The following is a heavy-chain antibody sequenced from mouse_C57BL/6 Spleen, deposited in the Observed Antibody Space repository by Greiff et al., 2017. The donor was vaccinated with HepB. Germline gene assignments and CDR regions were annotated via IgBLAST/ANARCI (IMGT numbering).Heavy chain of an antibody. CDR2: INPSNGGT. CDR3: ARPGGLGHYFDY. CDR1: GYTFTSYW. D-gene: IGHD4-1*01. J-gene: IGHJ2*01. Sequence: QVQLQQSGTELVKPGASVKLSCKASGYTFTSYWMHWVKQRPGQGLEWIGNINPSNGGTNYNEKFKSKATLTVDKSSSTAYMQLSSLTSEDSAVYYCARPGGLGHYFDYWGQGTTLTVSS. V-gene: IGHV1-53*01.